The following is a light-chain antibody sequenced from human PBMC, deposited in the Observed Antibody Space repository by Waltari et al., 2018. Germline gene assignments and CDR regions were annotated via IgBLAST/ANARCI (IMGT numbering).Light chain of an antibody. J-gene: IGLJ2*01. CDR3: QSYDSGLSGVV. CDR1: SSNIGAGND. CDR2: ANT. Sequence: QSVLTQPPSVSGAPGQRVTISCTGSSSNIGAGNDVPWYHQLPGTAPKLLIYANTNRPSGVPDRFSGSKSGTSASLAITGLQAEDEADYYCQSYDSGLSGVVFGGGTKLTVL. V-gene: IGLV1-40*01.